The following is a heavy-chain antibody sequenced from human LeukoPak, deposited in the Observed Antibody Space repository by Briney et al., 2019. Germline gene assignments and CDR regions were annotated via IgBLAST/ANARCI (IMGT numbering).Heavy chain of an antibody. CDR3: ARDRYYYDSSGYSA. CDR1: GGTFSSYA. V-gene: IGHV1-69*04. CDR2: IIPILGIA. J-gene: IGHJ5*02. Sequence: ASVKVSCKASGGTFSSYAISWVRQAPGQGLEWMGRIIPILGIANYAQKFQGRATITADKSTSTAYMELSSLRSEDTAVYYCARDRYYYDSSGYSAWGQGTLVAVSS. D-gene: IGHD3-22*01.